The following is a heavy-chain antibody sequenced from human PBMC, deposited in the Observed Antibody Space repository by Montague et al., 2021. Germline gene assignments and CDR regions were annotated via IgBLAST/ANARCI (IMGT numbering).Heavy chain of an antibody. CDR1: GDGVSNNNAA. V-gene: IGHV6-1*01. CDR3: AREGVGDLLFSLDS. D-gene: IGHD3-10*01. CDR2: TYYRSTWYT. Sequence: CAISGDGVSNNNAAWNWIRESPSRGLEWLGRTYYRSTWYTDYAVSVKGRIAINPDTSKNQFSLQLNSVTPEDTAVYYCAREGVGDLLFSLDSWGQGTLVTVSS. J-gene: IGHJ4*02.